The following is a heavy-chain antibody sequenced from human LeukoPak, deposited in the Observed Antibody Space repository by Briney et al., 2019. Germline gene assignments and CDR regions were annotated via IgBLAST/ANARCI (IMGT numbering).Heavy chain of an antibody. D-gene: IGHD6-13*01. CDR1: GGSFSGYY. CDR2: INHSGST. CDR3: ARVKLQAAAGRPWFDP. V-gene: IGHV4-34*01. Sequence: SETLSLTCAVYGGSFSGYYWSWIRQPPGKGLEWIGEINHSGSTNYNLSLKSRVTISVDTSKNQFSLRLSSVTAADTAVYYCARVKLQAAAGRPWFDPWGQGTLVTVSS. J-gene: IGHJ5*02.